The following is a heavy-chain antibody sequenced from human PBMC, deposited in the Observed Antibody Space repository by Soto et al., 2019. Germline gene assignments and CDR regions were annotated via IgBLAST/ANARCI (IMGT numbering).Heavy chain of an antibody. CDR2: IYHSGST. V-gene: IGHV4-30-2*01. CDR3: ASRQYYYDSSGYKSYYFDY. D-gene: IGHD3-22*01. Sequence: QLQLQESGSGLVKPSQTLSLTCAVSGGSISSGGYSWSWIRQPPGKGLEWIGYIYHSGSTYYNPSLKSRVTISVDRSKNQFSLKLSSVTAADTAVYYCASRQYYYDSSGYKSYYFDYWGQGTLVTVSS. CDR1: GGSISSGGYS. J-gene: IGHJ4*02.